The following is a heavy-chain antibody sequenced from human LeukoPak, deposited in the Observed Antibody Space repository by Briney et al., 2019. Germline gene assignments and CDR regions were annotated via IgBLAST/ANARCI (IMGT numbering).Heavy chain of an antibody. CDR1: GFTFSDHH. CDR2: SGNKPSSYST. Sequence: GGSLRLSCAASGFTFSDHHMDWVRQAPGKGLEWVGRSGNKPSSYSTEYAASVKGRFTISRDDSKNSLYLRMNSLKTEDTAVYYCVREEWDIYSYFYGLDVWGQGTTVTVSS. D-gene: IGHD2-15*01. V-gene: IGHV3-72*01. J-gene: IGHJ6*02. CDR3: VREEWDIYSYFYGLDV.